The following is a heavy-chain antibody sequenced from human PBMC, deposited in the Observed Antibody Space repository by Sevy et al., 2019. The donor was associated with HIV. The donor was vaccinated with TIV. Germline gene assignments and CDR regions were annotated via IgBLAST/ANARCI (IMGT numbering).Heavy chain of an antibody. J-gene: IGHJ6*03. V-gene: IGHV3-23*01. CDR2: ISGSGGST. CDR1: GFTFSSYA. Sequence: GGSLRLSCAASGFTFSSYAMSWVRQAPGKGLEWVSAISGSGGSTYYADSVKGRFTISRDISKNTLYLQMNSLRAEDTAVYYCAKDTTVVTRFGYMDVWGKGTTVTVSS. CDR3: AKDTTVVTRFGYMDV. D-gene: IGHD3-10*02.